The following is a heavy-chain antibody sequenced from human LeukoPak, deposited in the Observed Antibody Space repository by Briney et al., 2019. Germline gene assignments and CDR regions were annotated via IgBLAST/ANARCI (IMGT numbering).Heavy chain of an antibody. CDR2: ISSSSSTI. CDR1: GFTFSSYS. CDR3: ARDGRFDY. Sequence: GGSLRLSCAASGFTFSSYSMNWVRQAPGKGLEWVSYISSSSSTIYYADSVKGRFTIYRDNAKTSLYLQMNSLRAEETAVYYCARDGRFDYWGQGTLVTVSS. J-gene: IGHJ4*02. V-gene: IGHV3-48*01.